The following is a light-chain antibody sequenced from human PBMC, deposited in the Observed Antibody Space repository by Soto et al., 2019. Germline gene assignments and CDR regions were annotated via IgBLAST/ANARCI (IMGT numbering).Light chain of an antibody. CDR2: AAS. Sequence: DIQITQSPSTLSASVGDRVTITCRASQTISSWLAWYQQKPGKAPKLLIYAASTLQSGVPSRFSGSGSGTEFTLTISSLQPDDFATYYCQHYNSYSPTFGGGTKVDIK. CDR3: QHYNSYSPT. CDR1: QTISSW. J-gene: IGKJ4*01. V-gene: IGKV1-5*01.